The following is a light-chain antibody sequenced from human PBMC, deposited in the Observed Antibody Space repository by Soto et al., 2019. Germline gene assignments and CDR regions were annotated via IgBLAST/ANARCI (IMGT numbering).Light chain of an antibody. J-gene: IGKJ2*01. CDR2: GSS. V-gene: IGKV3-15*01. CDR3: QQYNNWPLMYT. Sequence: EIVMTQSPATLSVSPGERATLSYRASQSVSSNLAWYQQKPGQPPRLLIYGSSTRSTGIPARFSGSGSGTEFTLTISSLQSEDFAVYYCQQYNNWPLMYTFGQGTKLEIK. CDR1: QSVSSN.